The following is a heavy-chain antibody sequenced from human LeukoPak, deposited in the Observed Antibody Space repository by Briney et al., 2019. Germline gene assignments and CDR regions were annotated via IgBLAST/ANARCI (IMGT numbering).Heavy chain of an antibody. CDR2: ISGSGGST. D-gene: IGHD4-17*01. J-gene: IGHJ4*02. CDR1: GFTFSSYA. CDR3: AKVSSVIYGDLDY. Sequence: PGGSLRLSCSASGFTFSSYAMKWVRQAPGKGLEWVSAISGSGGSTYYADSVKGRFTITRDNSKNTLYLQMSSLRAEDTAVYYCAKVSSVIYGDLDYWGQGTLVTVSS. V-gene: IGHV3-23*01.